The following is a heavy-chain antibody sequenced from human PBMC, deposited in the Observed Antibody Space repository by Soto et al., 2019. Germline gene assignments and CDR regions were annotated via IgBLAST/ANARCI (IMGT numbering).Heavy chain of an antibody. CDR2: ISSRGNT. Sequence: QVHLQESGPGLVKPSETLSLTCTVSGGSISNYDWSWIRQPPGQRLEWIGDISSRGNTNYNPSLKSRVSMSVDTSKAQFSLRLSSVTAADTAVYFCARDAWSLGYWGQGTLVTVSS. V-gene: IGHV4-59*01. J-gene: IGHJ4*02. D-gene: IGHD2-8*02. CDR1: GGSISNYD. CDR3: ARDAWSLGY.